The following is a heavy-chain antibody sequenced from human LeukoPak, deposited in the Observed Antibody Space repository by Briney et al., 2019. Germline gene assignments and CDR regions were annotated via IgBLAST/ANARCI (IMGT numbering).Heavy chain of an antibody. V-gene: IGHV2-70*11. Sequence: FGPTLVNPTQTLTLTCTFSGFSLSTSGMCVSWIRQPPGKALEWLARIDWDDDKYYSTSLKTRLTISKDTSKNQVVLTMTNMDPVDTARYYCARISLSDYDILTASLNPFDYWGQGTLVTVSS. CDR3: ARISLSDYDILTASLNPFDY. J-gene: IGHJ4*02. D-gene: IGHD3-9*01. CDR1: GFSLSTSGMC. CDR2: IDWDDDK.